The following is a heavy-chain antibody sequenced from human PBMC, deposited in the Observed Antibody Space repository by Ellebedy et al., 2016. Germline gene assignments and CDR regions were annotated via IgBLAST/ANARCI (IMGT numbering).Heavy chain of an antibody. Sequence: SETLSLTCAVYGGSFSGYYWSWIRQAPGKGLEWIGEINHSGSTNYNPSLKSRVTISVDTSKNQFSLKLSSVTAADTAVYYCARNSAWYVHDYWGQGTLVTVSS. V-gene: IGHV4-34*01. D-gene: IGHD6-19*01. J-gene: IGHJ4*02. CDR3: ARNSAWYVHDY. CDR2: INHSGST. CDR1: GGSFSGYY.